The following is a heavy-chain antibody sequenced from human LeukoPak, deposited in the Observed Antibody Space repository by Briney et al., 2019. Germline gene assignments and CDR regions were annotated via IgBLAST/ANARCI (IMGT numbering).Heavy chain of an antibody. CDR3: AREGSGTARTFVSNDY. CDR1: GGSISSYY. D-gene: IGHD6-6*01. J-gene: IGHJ4*02. CDR2: IHTSGST. Sequence: SETLSLTCTVSGGSISSYYWSWIRQPAGKGLEWIGRIHTSGSTAYNPSFKSRVTMSVDTSKNQFSRKVRSVTGAETAVYYCAREGSGTARTFVSNDYWGQGTLVTVSS. V-gene: IGHV4-4*07.